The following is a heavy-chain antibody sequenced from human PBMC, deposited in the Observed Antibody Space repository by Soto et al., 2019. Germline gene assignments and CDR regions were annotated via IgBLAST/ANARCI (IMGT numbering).Heavy chain of an antibody. V-gene: IGHV3-23*01. Sequence: PGGSLRLSCAASGFTFSSYAMSWVRQAPGKGLEWVSAISGSGGSTYYADSVKGRFTTSRDNSKNTLYLQMNSLRAEDTAVYYCAKAPLYGDYFDYWGQGTLVTVSS. D-gene: IGHD4-17*01. CDR1: GFTFSSYA. J-gene: IGHJ4*02. CDR3: AKAPLYGDYFDY. CDR2: ISGSGGST.